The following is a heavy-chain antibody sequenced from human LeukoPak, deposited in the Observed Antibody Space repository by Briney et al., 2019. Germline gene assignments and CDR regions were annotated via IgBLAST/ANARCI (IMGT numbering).Heavy chain of an antibody. CDR3: ASTRLVTTWFDP. J-gene: IGHJ5*02. CDR2: INYSGST. Sequence: SETLSLTCAVYGGSFRGHYWTWIRQTPGKGLEWIGEINYSGSTNYNPSLKSRVTISIDTSKNQLSLKLSSVTAADTAVYYCASTRLVTTWFDPWGQGTLVTVSS. D-gene: IGHD3-9*01. CDR1: GGSFRGHY. V-gene: IGHV4-34*01.